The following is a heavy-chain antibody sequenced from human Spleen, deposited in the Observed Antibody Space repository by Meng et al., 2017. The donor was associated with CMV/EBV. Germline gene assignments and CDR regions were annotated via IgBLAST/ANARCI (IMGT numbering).Heavy chain of an antibody. V-gene: IGHV4-59*12. J-gene: IGHJ4*02. D-gene: IGHD1-7*01. CDR1: GGSISSFY. CDR3: ADWNYSWGFDY. CDR2: IYYSGST. Sequence: SETLSLTCTVSGGSISSFYWSWIRQPPGKGLEWIGYIYYSGSTNYNPSLKSRVTISVDTSKNQFSLKLSSVTAADTAVYYCADWNYSWGFDYWGQGTLVTVSS.